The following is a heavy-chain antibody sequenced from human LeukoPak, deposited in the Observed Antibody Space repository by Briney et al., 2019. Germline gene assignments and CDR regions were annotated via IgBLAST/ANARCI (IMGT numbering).Heavy chain of an antibody. CDR1: GFTFSDEY. Sequence: GGSLRLSCAASGFTFSDEYMSWVRQAPGKGLEWVSGINWNGGSTGYADSVKGRFTISRDNAKNSLYLQMNSLRAEDTALYYCARDGVWFGELLRNVYFDYWGQGTLVTVSS. CDR3: ARDGVWFGELLRNVYFDY. V-gene: IGHV3-20*04. CDR2: INWNGGST. J-gene: IGHJ4*02. D-gene: IGHD3-10*01.